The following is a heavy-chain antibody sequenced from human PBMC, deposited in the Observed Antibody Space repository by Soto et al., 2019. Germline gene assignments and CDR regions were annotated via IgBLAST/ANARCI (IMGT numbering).Heavy chain of an antibody. CDR2: IYPGDSDT. Sequence: GESLKISCKGSGYSFTSYWIGWVRQRPGKGLEWMGIIYPGDSDTRYSPSFQGQVTISADKSISTAYLQWSSLKASDTAMYYCARHPPRVTMVRGATLRYYYGMDVWGQGTTVTVSS. J-gene: IGHJ6*02. V-gene: IGHV5-51*01. D-gene: IGHD3-10*01. CDR3: ARHPPRVTMVRGATLRYYYGMDV. CDR1: GYSFTSYW.